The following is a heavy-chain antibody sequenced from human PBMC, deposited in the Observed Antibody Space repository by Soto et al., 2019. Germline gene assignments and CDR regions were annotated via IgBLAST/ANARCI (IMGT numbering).Heavy chain of an antibody. V-gene: IGHV4-39*01. CDR2: IYYSGST. CDR1: GGSISSSSYY. CDR3: ARHGTEAGYSSSWYRDYYYYGMDV. D-gene: IGHD6-13*01. Sequence: SETLSLTCTVSGGSISSSSYYWGWIRQPPGKGLEWIGSIYYSGSTYYNPSLKSRVTISVDTSKNQFSLKLSSVTAADTAVYYCARHGTEAGYSSSWYRDYYYYGMDVWGQGTTVTVSS. J-gene: IGHJ6*02.